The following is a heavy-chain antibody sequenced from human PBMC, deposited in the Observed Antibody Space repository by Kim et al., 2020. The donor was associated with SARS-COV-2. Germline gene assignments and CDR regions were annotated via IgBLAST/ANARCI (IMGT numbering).Heavy chain of an antibody. J-gene: IGHJ6*02. Sequence: IYAQKFQGRVTMTGDTSTDTAYMELSSLRSEDTAVYYCAVAGYYYYGMDVWGQGTTVTVSS. D-gene: IGHD6-19*01. CDR3: AVAGYYYYGMDV. V-gene: IGHV1-24*01.